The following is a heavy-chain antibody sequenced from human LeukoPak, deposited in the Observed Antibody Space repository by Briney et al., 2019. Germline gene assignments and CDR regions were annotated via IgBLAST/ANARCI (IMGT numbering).Heavy chain of an antibody. V-gene: IGHV1-8*01. CDR1: GYTFTSYD. CDR3: AGGEQQLVPYYYYYMDV. D-gene: IGHD6-13*01. CDR2: MNPNSGNT. Sequence: ASVKVSCKASGYTFTSYDINWVRQATGQGLEWMGWMNPNSGNTGYAQKFQGRVTMTRNTSISTAYMELSSLRSEDTAVYYCAGGEQQLVPYYYYYMDVWGKGTAVTVSS. J-gene: IGHJ6*03.